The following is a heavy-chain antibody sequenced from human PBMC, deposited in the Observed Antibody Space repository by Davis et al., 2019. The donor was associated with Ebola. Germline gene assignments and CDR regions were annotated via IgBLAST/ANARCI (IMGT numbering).Heavy chain of an antibody. V-gene: IGHV4-31*03. CDR3: ARGTYDGGRLDWYFDL. J-gene: IGHJ2*01. CDR1: GGSISSGGYY. D-gene: IGHD2-15*01. Sequence: SETLSLTCTVSGGSISSGGYYWSWIRQHPGKGLEWIGYIYYSGSTYYNPSLKSRVTISVDTSKNQFSLKLSSVTAADTAVYYCARGTYDGGRLDWYFDLWGRGTLVTVSS. CDR2: IYYSGST.